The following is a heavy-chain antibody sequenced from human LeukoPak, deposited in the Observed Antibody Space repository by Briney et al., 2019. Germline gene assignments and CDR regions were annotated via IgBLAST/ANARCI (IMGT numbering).Heavy chain of an antibody. CDR1: GFTFSSYS. D-gene: IGHD2-2*01. CDR3: ARGYCSSTSCYEFYYYYMDV. V-gene: IGHV3-21*01. J-gene: IGHJ6*03. CDR2: ISSSSSYI. Sequence: GGSLRLSCAASGFTFSSYSMNWVRQAPGKGLEWVSSISSSSSYIYYADSVKGRFTISRDNAKNSLYLQMNSLRAEDTAVYYCARGYCSSTSCYEFYYYYMDVWGKGTTVTISS.